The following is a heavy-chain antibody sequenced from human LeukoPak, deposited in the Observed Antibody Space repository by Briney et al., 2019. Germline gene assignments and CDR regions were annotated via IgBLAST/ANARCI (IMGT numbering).Heavy chain of an antibody. V-gene: IGHV3-53*04. CDR2: IYSDDST. CDR1: GFTVSSNY. Sequence: PGGSLRPSCAASGFTVSSNYMSWVRQAPGKGLEWVSVIYSDDSTYYADSVKGRFTISRHNSKNTLYLQMNSLGAEDTAVYYCARGGYSGYDRDAFDIWGQGTMVTVSS. CDR3: ARGGYSGYDRDAFDI. D-gene: IGHD5-12*01. J-gene: IGHJ3*02.